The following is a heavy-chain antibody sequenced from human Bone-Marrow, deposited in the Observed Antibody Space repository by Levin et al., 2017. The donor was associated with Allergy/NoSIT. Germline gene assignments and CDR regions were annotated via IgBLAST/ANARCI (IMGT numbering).Heavy chain of an antibody. CDR2: FPPFPVPP. V-gene: IGHV1-2*02. Sequence: SFSVAGYTFTDYYIHWVRQTPGQFLSFLFCFPPFPVPPRSSQKLQDRLTITRDISTATAYMELKDIKSEDSALYYCARDSTPLRIRYYFDYWGQGTLISVST. CDR1: GYTFTDYY. CDR3: ARDSTPLRIRYYFDY. J-gene: IGHJ4*02. D-gene: IGHD3-10*01.